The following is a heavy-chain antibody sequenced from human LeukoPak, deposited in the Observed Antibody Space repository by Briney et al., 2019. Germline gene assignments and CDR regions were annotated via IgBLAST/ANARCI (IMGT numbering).Heavy chain of an antibody. CDR2: INYSGST. J-gene: IGHJ4*02. D-gene: IGHD6-13*01. CDR3: ARVRYSSSWYYFDY. V-gene: IGHV4-59*01. Sequence: PSETLSLTCTASGCTISSYYWSWIRQPPGKGLVWIGYINYSGSTNYNPSLKSRVTISVDTSKNQFSLKLSSVTAADTAVYYCARVRYSSSWYYFDYWGQGTLVTVSS. CDR1: GCTISSYY.